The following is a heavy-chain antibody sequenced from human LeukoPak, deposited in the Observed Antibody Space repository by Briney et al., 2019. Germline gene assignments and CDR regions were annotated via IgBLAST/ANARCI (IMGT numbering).Heavy chain of an antibody. CDR2: IYHSGST. CDR1: GGSISSSNW. CDR3: ARDAYSGYGPPDYYMDV. J-gene: IGHJ6*03. V-gene: IGHV4-4*02. D-gene: IGHD5-12*01. Sequence: SETLSLTCAVSGGSISSSNWWSWVRQPPGKGLEWIGEIYHSGSTNYNPSLKSRVTISVDTSKNQFSLKLSSVTAADTAVYYCARDAYSGYGPPDYYMDVWGKGTTVTISS.